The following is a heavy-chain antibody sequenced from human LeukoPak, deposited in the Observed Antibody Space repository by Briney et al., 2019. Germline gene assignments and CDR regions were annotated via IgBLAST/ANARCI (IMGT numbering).Heavy chain of an antibody. D-gene: IGHD6-13*01. V-gene: IGHV3-23*01. CDR3: AKQSAGSAAWYSLHYDF. CDR1: GFTLSSYA. CDR2: VDGGGGGT. Sequence: GGSLRLSCAASGFTLSSYAMTWVRQAPGRGLEWVSSVDGGGGGTCYADSVKGRFTISRDNSKDTLYLQMNGLRAEDTAVYFCAKQSAGSAAWYSLHYDFWGQGTLVTVSS. J-gene: IGHJ4*02.